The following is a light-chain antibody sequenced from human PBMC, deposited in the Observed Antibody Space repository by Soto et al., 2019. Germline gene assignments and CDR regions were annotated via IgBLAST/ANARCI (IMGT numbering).Light chain of an antibody. V-gene: IGKV1-9*01. Sequence: IQLIQSPSSLSASVGDRVTITCRASQGISSYLAWYQQKPGKAPKLLIYAASTLQTGVPSRFSGSGSGTDFTLTISSLQPEDFGTYYCQQLNSYPLTFGGGTKVEIK. J-gene: IGKJ4*01. CDR2: AAS. CDR1: QGISSY. CDR3: QQLNSYPLT.